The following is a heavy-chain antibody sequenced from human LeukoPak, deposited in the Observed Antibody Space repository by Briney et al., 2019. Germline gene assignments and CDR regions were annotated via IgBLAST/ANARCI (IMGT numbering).Heavy chain of an antibody. J-gene: IGHJ4*02. CDR1: GGSISSGGYS. V-gene: IGHV4-30-2*01. Sequence: SETLSLTCAVSGGSISSGGYSWSWIRQPPGKGLEWIGYIYHSGSTYYNPSLKSRVTISVDTSKNQFSLKLSSVTAADTAVYYCARGSYDSSGYYPLLDYWGQGTLVTVSS. D-gene: IGHD3-22*01. CDR3: ARGSYDSSGYYPLLDY. CDR2: IYHSGST.